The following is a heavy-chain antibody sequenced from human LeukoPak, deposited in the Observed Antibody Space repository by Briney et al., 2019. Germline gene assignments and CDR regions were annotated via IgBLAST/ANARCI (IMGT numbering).Heavy chain of an antibody. Sequence: GGSLRLSCAASGLTFSVAGMHWVRQALGKGLEWVSAITGNGGSTYYADSVKGRFTISRDNSKSTLYLQMNRLRAEDTAIYYCAKRSCSGTTCYPLDYWGQGTLVTVSS. J-gene: IGHJ4*02. CDR1: GLTFSVAG. D-gene: IGHD6-19*01. CDR3: AKRSCSGTTCYPLDY. CDR2: ITGNGGST. V-gene: IGHV3-23*01.